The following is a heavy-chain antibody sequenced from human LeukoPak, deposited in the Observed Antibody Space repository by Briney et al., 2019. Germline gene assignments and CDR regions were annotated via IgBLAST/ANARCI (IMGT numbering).Heavy chain of an antibody. V-gene: IGHV1-2*02. CDR1: GYTFIGYY. CDR3: ATTRVTTTPLDY. D-gene: IGHD5-12*01. CDR2: INPNSGVT. Sequence: ASVKVSCKASGYTFIGYYMHWVRQAPGQGLEWMGWINPNSGVTNYAQKFQGRVTMTRDTSISTAYMELTSLRSDDTAVYYYATTRVTTTPLDYWGQGTLVTVSS. J-gene: IGHJ4*02.